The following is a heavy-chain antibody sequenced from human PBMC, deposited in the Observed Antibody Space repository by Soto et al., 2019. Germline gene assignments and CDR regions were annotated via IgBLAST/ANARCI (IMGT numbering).Heavy chain of an antibody. D-gene: IGHD5-12*01. J-gene: IGHJ6*02. CDR1: GFTFSSYA. CDR2: ISGSGGST. Sequence: GGSLRLSCAASGFTFSSYAMSWVRQAPGKGLEWVSAISGSGGSTYYADSVKGRFTISRDNSKNTLYLQMNSLRAEDTAVYYCAKDGSLVATRLTTGSYGMDVWGQGTTVTVSS. V-gene: IGHV3-23*01. CDR3: AKDGSLVATRLTTGSYGMDV.